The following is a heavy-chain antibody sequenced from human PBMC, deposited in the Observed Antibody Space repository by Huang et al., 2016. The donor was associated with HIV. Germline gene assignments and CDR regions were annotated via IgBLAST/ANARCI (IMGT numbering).Heavy chain of an antibody. CDR2: IYPGDSDT. J-gene: IGHJ6*02. CDR1: GYSFTSHW. Sequence: EVLLVQSGAEVKKPGESLKISCTGAGYSFTSHWIAWVRQMPGKGLEWMGIIYPGDSDTRYSPSFQGLVTIAADKSINTAYLQWSSLKASDTAMYYCARRPDYHGMDVWGQGTTVIVSS. V-gene: IGHV5-51*01. CDR3: ARRPDYHGMDV. D-gene: IGHD3-10*01.